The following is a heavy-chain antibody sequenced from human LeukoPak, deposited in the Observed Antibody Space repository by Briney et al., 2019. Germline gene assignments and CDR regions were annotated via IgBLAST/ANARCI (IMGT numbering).Heavy chain of an antibody. CDR2: ISSYHGKT. CDR1: GYTFINFG. D-gene: IGHD1-26*01. J-gene: IGHJ5*02. CDR3: ARAGGWELLDHTNWFDP. V-gene: IGHV1-18*01. Sequence: GASVKVSCKASGYTFINFGITWVRQAPGQGPEWMGWISSYHGKTNYAQNLQDRVTMTTDTSTGTAYMELRSLTSDDTAIYYCARAGGWELLDHTNWFDPWGQGTLVTVSS.